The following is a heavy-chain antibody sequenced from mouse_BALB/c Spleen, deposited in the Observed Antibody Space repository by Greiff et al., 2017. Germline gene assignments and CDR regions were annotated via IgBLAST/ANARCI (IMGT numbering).Heavy chain of an antibody. CDR3: ARDAYHYGTMDY. CDR2: IWAGGST. CDR1: GFSLTSYG. V-gene: IGHV2-9*02. Sequence: QVQLKESGPGLVAPSQSLSITCTVSGFSLTSYGVHWVRQPPGKGLEWLGVIWAGGSTNYNSALMSRLSISKDNSKSQVFLKMNSLQTDDTAMYYCARDAYHYGTMDYWGQGTSVTVSS. J-gene: IGHJ4*01. D-gene: IGHD1-1*01.